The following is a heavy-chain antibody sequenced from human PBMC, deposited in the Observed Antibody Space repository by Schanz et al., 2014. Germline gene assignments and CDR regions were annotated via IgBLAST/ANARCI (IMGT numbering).Heavy chain of an antibody. V-gene: IGHV1-2*02. CDR2: INPNSDGT. CDR3: AKDRVGALYYFDY. CDR1: GYSFTDFY. D-gene: IGHD1-26*01. Sequence: QVQLMQSGAEMKKPGASVKVSCKASGYSFTDFYIHWLRQAPGQGPEWLGWINPNSDGTKYAQKFQGRVTMTRDTSVNTAYLDLSSLTSDDTAVYYCAKDRVGALYYFDYWGQGTLVTVSS. J-gene: IGHJ4*02.